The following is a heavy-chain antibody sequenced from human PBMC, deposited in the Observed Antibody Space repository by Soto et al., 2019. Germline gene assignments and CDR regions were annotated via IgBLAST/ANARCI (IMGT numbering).Heavy chain of an antibody. CDR3: ARVKAVAGTGLTGTHYYYYYGMDV. CDR1: GGSISSYY. Sequence: SETLSLTCTVSGGSISSYYWSWIRQPPGEGLEWIGYIYYSGSTNYNPSLKSRVTISVDTSRNQFSLKLSSVTAADTAVYYCARVKAVAGTGLTGTHYYYYYGMDVWGQGTTVTVYS. J-gene: IGHJ6*02. V-gene: IGHV4-59*08. CDR2: IYYSGST. D-gene: IGHD6-19*01.